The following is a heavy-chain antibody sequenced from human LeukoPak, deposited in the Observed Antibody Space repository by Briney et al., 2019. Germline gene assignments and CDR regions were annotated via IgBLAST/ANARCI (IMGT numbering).Heavy chain of an antibody. D-gene: IGHD2-15*01. Sequence: SETLSLTYAVYGGSFSGYYWSWIRQPPGKGLEWIGEINHSGSTNYNPSLKSRVTISVDTSKNQFSLKLSSVTAADTAVYYCARGDAQVAFDPWGQGTLVTVSS. CDR1: GGSFSGYY. CDR3: ARGDAQVAFDP. CDR2: INHSGST. V-gene: IGHV4-34*01. J-gene: IGHJ5*02.